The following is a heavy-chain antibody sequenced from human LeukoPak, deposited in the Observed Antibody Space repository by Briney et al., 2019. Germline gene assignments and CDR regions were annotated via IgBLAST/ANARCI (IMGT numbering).Heavy chain of an antibody. J-gene: IGHJ4*02. CDR3: ARQAYCGGDCIRAYYFDY. D-gene: IGHD2-21*02. CDR2: IYYSGST. V-gene: IGHV4-59*01. CDR1: GGSIGSYY. Sequence: PSETLSLTCTVSGGSIGSYYWSWIRQPPGKGLEWIGYIYYSGSTNYNPSLKSRVTISVDTSKNQFSLKLSSVTAADTAVYYCARQAYCGGDCIRAYYFDYWGQGTLVTVSS.